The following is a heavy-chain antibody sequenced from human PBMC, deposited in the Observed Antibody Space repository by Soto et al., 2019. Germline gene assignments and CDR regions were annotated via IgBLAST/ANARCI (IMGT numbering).Heavy chain of an antibody. CDR1: GFTFSSYA. J-gene: IGHJ6*02. D-gene: IGHD6-19*01. CDR3: AKMVGPVAGKPASYYYGMDV. V-gene: IGHV3-23*01. CDR2: ISGSGGST. Sequence: PGGSLRLSCAASGFTFSSYAMSWVRQAPGKGLEWVSAISGSGGSTYYADSVKGRFTISRDNSKNTLYLQMNSLRAEDTAVYYCAKMVGPVAGKPASYYYGMDVWGQGTTVTVSS.